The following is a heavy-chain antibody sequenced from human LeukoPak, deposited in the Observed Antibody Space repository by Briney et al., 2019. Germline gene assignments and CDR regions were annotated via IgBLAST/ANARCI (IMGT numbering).Heavy chain of an antibody. Sequence: SGGSLRHSCAASGFTFSSYAMSWVRQAPGKGLEWVSAISGSGGSTYYADSVKGRFTISRDNSKNTLYLQMNSLRAEDTAVYYCAKALVGEDAFDIWGQGTVVTVSS. CDR2: ISGSGGST. J-gene: IGHJ3*02. V-gene: IGHV3-23*01. CDR1: GFTFSSYA. CDR3: AKALVGEDAFDI. D-gene: IGHD3-10*01.